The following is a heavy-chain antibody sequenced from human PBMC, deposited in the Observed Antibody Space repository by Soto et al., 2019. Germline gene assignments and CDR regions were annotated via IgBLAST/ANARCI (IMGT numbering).Heavy chain of an antibody. D-gene: IGHD6-13*01. V-gene: IGHV1-2*04. CDR3: ARDRNSSSLAYNWFDP. Sequence: QVQLVQSGAEVKKPGASVKVSCKASGYTFTGYYMHWVRQAPGQGLEWMGWINPNSGGTNYAQKFQGWVTMTRDTSISTAYMELSRLRSDDTAVYYCARDRNSSSLAYNWFDPWGQGTLVTVSS. CDR2: INPNSGGT. J-gene: IGHJ5*02. CDR1: GYTFTGYY.